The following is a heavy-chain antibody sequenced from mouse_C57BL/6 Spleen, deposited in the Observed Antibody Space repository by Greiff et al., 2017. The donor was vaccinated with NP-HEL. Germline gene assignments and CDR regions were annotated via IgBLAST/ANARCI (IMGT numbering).Heavy chain of an antibody. Sequence: QVQLKESGAELVRPGASVKLSCKASGYTFTDYYINWVKQRPGQGLEWIARIYPGSGNTYYNEKFKGKATLTAEKSSSTAYMQLSSLTSEDSAVYFCARHGDSNYYFDYWGQGTTLTVSS. V-gene: IGHV1-76*01. CDR1: GYTFTDYY. D-gene: IGHD2-5*01. CDR3: ARHGDSNYYFDY. CDR2: IYPGSGNT. J-gene: IGHJ2*01.